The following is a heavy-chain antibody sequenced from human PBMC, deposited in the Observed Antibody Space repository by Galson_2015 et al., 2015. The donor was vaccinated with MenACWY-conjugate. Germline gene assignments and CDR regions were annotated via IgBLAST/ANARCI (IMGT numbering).Heavy chain of an antibody. CDR3: ARHPPGGRGMDV. V-gene: IGHV5-51*01. CDR2: IDPVNSNI. Sequence: GLEWVGLIDPVNSNIRYSPSFQGQVTISADESISTAYLQWSSLKASDTAMYYCARHPPGGRGMDVWGRGTTVTVSS. J-gene: IGHJ6*02. D-gene: IGHD1-26*01.